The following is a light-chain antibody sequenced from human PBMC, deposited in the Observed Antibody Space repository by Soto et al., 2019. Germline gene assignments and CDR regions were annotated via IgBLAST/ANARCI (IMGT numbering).Light chain of an antibody. CDR3: MQALQSLT. CDR2: FGS. J-gene: IGKJ5*01. Sequence: EIVMTQSPLTLPVTPGEPASISCRSSQSLRYNNTYNYLAWYVQKPGQSPQLMIYFGSNRAPGVPDRLSGRGSGTDFTLTINRVEAEDVGTYYCMQALQSLTFGQGTRLEIK. V-gene: IGKV2-28*01. CDR1: QSLRYNNTYNY.